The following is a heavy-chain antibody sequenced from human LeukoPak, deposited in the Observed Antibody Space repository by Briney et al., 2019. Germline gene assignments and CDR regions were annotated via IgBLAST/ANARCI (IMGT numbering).Heavy chain of an antibody. CDR3: ARAGIVPEGWFDP. CDR1: SGSFSGYY. CDR2: INHSGST. V-gene: IGHV4-34*01. D-gene: IGHD1-26*01. Sequence: SETLPLTCAVYSGSFSGYYWSWIRPPPGKGLEWSGEINHSGSTNYNSSLTSRVTISLDTSKNQFSLRLSSVTAADTAVYYCARAGIVPEGWFDPWGQGTLVTVSS. J-gene: IGHJ5*02.